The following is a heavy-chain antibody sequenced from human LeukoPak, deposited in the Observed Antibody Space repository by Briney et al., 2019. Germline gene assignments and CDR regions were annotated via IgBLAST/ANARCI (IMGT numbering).Heavy chain of an antibody. J-gene: IGHJ6*02. CDR3: ARALPGHSYYYGMDV. V-gene: IGHV4-39*01. CDR1: GDSISSSSYY. CDR2: IYYRGNT. Sequence: PSETLSLTCTLYGDSISSSSYYWGWIRQPPGKGLEWIGSIYYRGNTYYNPSLKSRVTISIDTSKNQFSLKLSSVTAADTAVYYCARALPGHSYYYGMDVWGQGTTVTVSS.